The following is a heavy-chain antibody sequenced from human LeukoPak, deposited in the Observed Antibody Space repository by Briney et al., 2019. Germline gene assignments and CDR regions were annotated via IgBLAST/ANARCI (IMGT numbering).Heavy chain of an antibody. V-gene: IGHV3-21*01. D-gene: IGHD2-2*01. Sequence: TGGSLRLSCAASGFTFSTYFMNWVRQAPGKGLEWVSSISSSSSYMYYADSVKGRFTISRDNGKNSLYLQMNSLRAEDTAVYYCARGPGCSSTSCSFDSWGQGTLVTVSS. CDR3: ARGPGCSSTSCSFDS. J-gene: IGHJ4*02. CDR2: ISSSSSYM. CDR1: GFTFSTYF.